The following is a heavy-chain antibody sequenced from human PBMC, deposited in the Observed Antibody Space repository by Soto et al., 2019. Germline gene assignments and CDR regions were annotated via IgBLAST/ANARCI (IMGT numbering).Heavy chain of an antibody. CDR2: IYYSGST. CDR1: GGSISSYY. J-gene: IGHJ6*02. Sequence: TLSLTCTVSGGSISSYYWSWIRQPPGKGLEWIGYIYYSGSTNYNPSLKSRVTISVDTSKNQFSLKLSSVTAADTAVYYCARDRSHYYYGMDVWGQGTTVTVSS. CDR3: ARDRSHYYYGMDV. V-gene: IGHV4-59*01.